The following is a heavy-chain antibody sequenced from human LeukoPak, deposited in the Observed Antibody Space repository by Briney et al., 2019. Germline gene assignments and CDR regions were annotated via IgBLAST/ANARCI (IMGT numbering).Heavy chain of an antibody. CDR1: GGSISSGDYY. J-gene: IGHJ4*02. V-gene: IGHV4-61*08. CDR3: ARDSFRFRVWGYFDY. D-gene: IGHD3-16*01. CDR2: IYYSGST. Sequence: PSETLSLTCTVSGGSISSGDYYWSWIRQPPGKGLEWIGYIYYSGSTNYNPSLKSRVTISVDTSKNQFSLKLSSVTAADTAVYYCARDSFRFRVWGYFDYWGQGTLVTVSS.